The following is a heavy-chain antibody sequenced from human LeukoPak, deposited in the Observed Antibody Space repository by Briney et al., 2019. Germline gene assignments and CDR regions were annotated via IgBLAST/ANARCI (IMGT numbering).Heavy chain of an antibody. Sequence: SETLSLTCSVSGYSISSGYYWGWIRQPPGKGLEWIGNVYHSGTTYYNPSLKSRVTISVDTSKNQFSLKLNSVTAADTAIYYCARGFSAFDIWGQGTMVTVSS. J-gene: IGHJ3*02. CDR1: GYSISSGYY. V-gene: IGHV4-38-2*02. D-gene: IGHD3-3*01. CDR3: ARGFSAFDI. CDR2: VYHSGTT.